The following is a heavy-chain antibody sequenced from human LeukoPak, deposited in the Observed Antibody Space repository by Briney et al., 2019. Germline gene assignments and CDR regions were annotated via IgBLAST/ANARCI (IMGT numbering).Heavy chain of an antibody. J-gene: IGHJ1*01. D-gene: IGHD3-10*01. CDR3: ARDPPLGRQYYYGSGSSNAEYFQH. Sequence: GGSLRLSCAASGLTFDDYSMSWVRQAPGKGLEWVSYINWSGSASGYADSVKGRFTISRDNAKNSLYLQMNSLRAEDTAVYYCARDPPLGRQYYYGSGSSNAEYFQHWGQGTLVTVSS. CDR1: GLTFDDYS. V-gene: IGHV3-20*04. CDR2: INWSGSAS.